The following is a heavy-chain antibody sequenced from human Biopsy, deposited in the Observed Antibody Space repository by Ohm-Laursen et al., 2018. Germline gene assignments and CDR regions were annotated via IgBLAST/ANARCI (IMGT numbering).Heavy chain of an antibody. D-gene: IGHD3-22*01. J-gene: IGHJ4*02. Sequence: SLRLSCAASGFTLSDHHMGWFRQAPGKGLEWVGRSSNKANRYNTDSATSVKGRFTITRDESASSMYHQMSGLKTEDTAVYYCAGMFAKPGPSSGVTGDPGDDYWGQGTLVTVSS. CDR2: SSNKANRYNT. V-gene: IGHV3-72*01. CDR3: AGMFAKPGPSSGVTGDPGDDY. CDR1: GFTLSDHH.